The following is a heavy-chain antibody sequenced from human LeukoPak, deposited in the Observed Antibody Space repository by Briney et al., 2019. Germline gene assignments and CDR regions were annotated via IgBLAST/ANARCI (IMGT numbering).Heavy chain of an antibody. D-gene: IGHD2-2*01. Sequence: GGSLRLSCAASGFTFSNHVMIWVRQAPGKGLEWVSGITASGDSTYYADSVEGRFTMSRDNSKNTVYLQMNSLRVDDTAVYYCARALGPAGYRWWFDPWGQGTLVTVSS. CDR1: GFTFSNHV. J-gene: IGHJ5*02. CDR2: ITASGDST. CDR3: ARALGPAGYRWWFDP. V-gene: IGHV3-23*01.